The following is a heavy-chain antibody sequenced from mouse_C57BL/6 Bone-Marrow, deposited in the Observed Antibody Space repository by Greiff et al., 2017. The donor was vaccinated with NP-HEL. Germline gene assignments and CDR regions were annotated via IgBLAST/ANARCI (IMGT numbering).Heavy chain of an antibody. D-gene: IGHD4-1*01. CDR3: ARGGYWDGGY. V-gene: IGHV1-81*01. J-gene: IGHJ2*01. Sequence: QVQLQQSGAELARPGASVKLSCKASGYTFTSYGISWVKQRPGQGLEWIGEIYPRSGNTYYNEKFKGKATLTADKSSSTAYMELRSLTSEDSAVYFCARGGYWDGGYGGRGTTLTVTA. CDR2: IYPRSGNT. CDR1: GYTFTSYG.